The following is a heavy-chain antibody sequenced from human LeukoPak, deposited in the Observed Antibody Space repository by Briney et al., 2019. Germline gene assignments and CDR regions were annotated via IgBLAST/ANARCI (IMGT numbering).Heavy chain of an antibody. J-gene: IGHJ6*02. V-gene: IGHV1-8*01. Sequence: ASVKVSCKASGYTFTSYDINWVRQATGQGLEWMGWMNPNSGNTGYAQKFQGRVTMTRNTSISTAYMELSSLRSEDTAVYYCARKLPQRLWSLGYYYGMDVWGQGTTVTVSS. D-gene: IGHD5-18*01. CDR3: ARKLPQRLWSLGYYYGMDV. CDR2: MNPNSGNT. CDR1: GYTFTSYD.